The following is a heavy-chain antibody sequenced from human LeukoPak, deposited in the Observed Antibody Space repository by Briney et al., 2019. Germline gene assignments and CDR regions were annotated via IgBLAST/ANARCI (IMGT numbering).Heavy chain of an antibody. CDR1: GVSISSYY. J-gene: IGHJ4*02. D-gene: IGHD3-10*01. CDR2: IHTSGST. V-gene: IGHV4-4*07. Sequence: SETLSLTCTVSGVSISSYYWSWIRQPAGKGLEWIGRIHTSGSTNYNPSLKNRVTMSVDTSKNQFSLKLSSVTAADTAVYYCARDMYYYGSGSYRFDYWGQGTLVTVSS. CDR3: ARDMYYYGSGSYRFDY.